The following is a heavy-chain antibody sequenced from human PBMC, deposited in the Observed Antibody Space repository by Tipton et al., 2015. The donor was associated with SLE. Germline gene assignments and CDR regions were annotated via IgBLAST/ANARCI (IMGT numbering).Heavy chain of an antibody. CDR1: GFTFSSYE. Sequence: SLRLSCAASGFTFSSYEMNWVRQAPGKGLEWVALVSSDGSHDYYADTVKGRFTISRDNSKNTLFLQMNSLRAEDTAVYYCARGPPLTFGSGFDYWGQGTLVTVSS. D-gene: IGHD3/OR15-3a*01. V-gene: IGHV3-30*04. CDR2: VSSDGSHD. J-gene: IGHJ4*02. CDR3: ARGPPLTFGSGFDY.